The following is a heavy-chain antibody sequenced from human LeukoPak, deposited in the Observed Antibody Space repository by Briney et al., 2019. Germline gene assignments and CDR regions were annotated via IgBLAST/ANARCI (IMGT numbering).Heavy chain of an antibody. CDR1: GFTFSGYA. D-gene: IGHD3-9*01. Sequence: GGSLRLSCAASGFTFSGYAMSWVRQAPGKGLEWVSAISGSGGSTYYADSVKGRFTISRDNSKNTLYLQMNSPRAEDTAVYYCAKSGYDILTGRRYGMDVWGQGTTVTVSS. CDR2: ISGSGGST. J-gene: IGHJ6*02. CDR3: AKSGYDILTGRRYGMDV. V-gene: IGHV3-23*01.